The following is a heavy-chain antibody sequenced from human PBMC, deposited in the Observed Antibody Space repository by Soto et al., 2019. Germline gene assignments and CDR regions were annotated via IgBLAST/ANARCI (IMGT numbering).Heavy chain of an antibody. CDR3: ARRDFGEMDTINYYYGMDV. Sequence: GASVKVSCKASGGTFSSYAISWVRQAPGQGLEWMGGIIPIFGTANYAQKFQGRVTITADESTSTAYMELSSLRSEDTAVYYCARRDFGEMDTINYYYGMDVWGQGTTVTVSS. CDR1: GGTFSSYA. CDR2: IIPIFGTA. D-gene: IGHD5-18*01. J-gene: IGHJ6*02. V-gene: IGHV1-69*13.